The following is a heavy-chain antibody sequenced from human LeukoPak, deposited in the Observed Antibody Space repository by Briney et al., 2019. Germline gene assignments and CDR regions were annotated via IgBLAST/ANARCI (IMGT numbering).Heavy chain of an antibody. CDR1: GFTFSSYA. V-gene: IGHV3-23*01. CDR3: ANVWATIAAVGY. Sequence: PGGSLRLSCAASGFTFSSYAMSWVRQAPGKGLEWVSAITGSGGSTYYADSVKGRFIISRDNSKNTLVLQMNSLRAEETAVYYCANVWATIAAVGYWGQGTLVTVSS. J-gene: IGHJ4*02. D-gene: IGHD6-25*01. CDR2: ITGSGGST.